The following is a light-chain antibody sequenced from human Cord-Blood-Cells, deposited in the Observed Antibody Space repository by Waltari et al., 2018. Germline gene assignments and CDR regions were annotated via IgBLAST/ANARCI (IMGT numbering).Light chain of an antibody. CDR1: SSDVGSYTL. Sequence: QSALTQPASVSGSPGQSITIPCTGTSSDVGSYTLVSWYQQHPGKAPKLMIYEGSKRPSGVSNRFSGSKSGNTASLTISGLQAEDEADYYCCSYAGSVVFGGGTKLTVL. J-gene: IGLJ2*01. V-gene: IGLV2-23*01. CDR2: EGS. CDR3: CSYAGSVV.